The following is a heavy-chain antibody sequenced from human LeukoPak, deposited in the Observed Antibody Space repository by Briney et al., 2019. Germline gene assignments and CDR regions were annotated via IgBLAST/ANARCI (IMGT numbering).Heavy chain of an antibody. CDR2: ISWDGGST. V-gene: IGHV3-43*01. CDR1: GFTFDDYT. CDR3: AKGPMVRGGYPLLQH. D-gene: IGHD3-10*01. Sequence: GGSLRLSCAASGFTFDDYTMHWVRQAPGKGLEWVSLISWDGGSTYYADSVKGRFTISRDNSKNSLYLQMNSLRTEDTALYYCAKGPMVRGGYPLLQHWGQGTLVTVSS. J-gene: IGHJ1*01.